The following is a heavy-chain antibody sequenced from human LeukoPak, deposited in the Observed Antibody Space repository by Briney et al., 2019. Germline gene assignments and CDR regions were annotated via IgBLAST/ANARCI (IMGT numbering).Heavy chain of an antibody. CDR1: GGSISSYY. CDR2: INHSGST. V-gene: IGHV4-34*01. J-gene: IGHJ4*02. Sequence: SETLSLTCTVSGGSISSYYWSWIRQPPGKGLEWIGEINHSGSTNYNPSLKSRVTISVDTSKNQFSLKLSSVTAADTAVYYCARAWLPRFDYWGQGTLVTVSS. D-gene: IGHD5-12*01. CDR3: ARAWLPRFDY.